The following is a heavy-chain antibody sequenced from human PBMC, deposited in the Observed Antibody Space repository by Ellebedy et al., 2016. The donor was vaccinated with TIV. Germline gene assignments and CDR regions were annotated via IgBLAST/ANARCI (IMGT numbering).Heavy chain of an antibody. Sequence: MPGGSLRLSCAASGFTVSTNYMNWVRQAPGKGLEWFGEIDHRGTTTYNPSLESRVIISVDTSKNQFSLKVRSVTAADTGIYYCARSGTYARSSLFDYWGQGNLVTVSS. J-gene: IGHJ4*02. V-gene: IGHV4-34*01. D-gene: IGHD1-26*01. CDR2: IDHRGTT. CDR1: GFTVSTNY. CDR3: ARSGTYARSSLFDY.